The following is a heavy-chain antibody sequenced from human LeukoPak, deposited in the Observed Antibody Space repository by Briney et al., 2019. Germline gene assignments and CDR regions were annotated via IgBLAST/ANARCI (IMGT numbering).Heavy chain of an antibody. V-gene: IGHV3-33*01. CDR3: ARERVCSSASYYGGGVYFDY. CDR2: LWYDGSKI. CDR1: GFTFSSYD. D-gene: IGHD2-2*01. Sequence: GRSLRLSCAASGFTFSSYDMHWVRHAPGKGREWVAVLWYDGSKIYYADSVKGRFTISRDNSKNTVYLQMNSLRAEDTAVYYCARERVCSSASYYGGGVYFDYWGQGTLVTVSS. J-gene: IGHJ4*02.